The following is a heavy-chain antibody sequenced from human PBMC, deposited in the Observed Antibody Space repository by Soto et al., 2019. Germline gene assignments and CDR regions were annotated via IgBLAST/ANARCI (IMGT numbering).Heavy chain of an antibody. D-gene: IGHD2-2*01. J-gene: IGHJ2*01. CDR1: GFTFSSYS. Sequence: GGSLRLSCAASGFTFSSYSMNWVRQAPGKGLEWVSYISSSSSTIYYADSVKGRFTISRDNAKNSLYLQMNSLRAEDTAVYYCARGSTDWRYFDFWGRGTRVTVSS. V-gene: IGHV3-48*01. CDR3: ARGSTDWRYFDF. CDR2: ISSSSSTI.